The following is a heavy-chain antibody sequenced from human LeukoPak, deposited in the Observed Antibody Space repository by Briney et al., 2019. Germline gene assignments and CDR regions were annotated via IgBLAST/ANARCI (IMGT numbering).Heavy chain of an antibody. CDR3: ARGWDIAAAGSVLVDY. CDR2: INPNSGGT. V-gene: IGHV1-2*02. Sequence: GASVKVSCKASGYTFTGYYMHWVRQAPGQGLEWMGWINPNSGGTNYAQRFQGRVTMTRDTSISTAYMELSRLRSDDTAVCYCARGWDIAAAGSVLVDYWGQGTLVTVSS. J-gene: IGHJ4*02. D-gene: IGHD6-13*01. CDR1: GYTFTGYY.